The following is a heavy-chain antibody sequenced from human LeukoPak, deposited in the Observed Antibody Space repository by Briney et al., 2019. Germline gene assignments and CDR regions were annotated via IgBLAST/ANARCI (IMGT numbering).Heavy chain of an antibody. CDR2: ISDSGIST. V-gene: IGHV3-23*01. D-gene: IGHD2-2*01. CDR3: AKDTGQLR. J-gene: IGHJ4*02. CDR1: GFTFRSFA. Sequence: GGSLRLSCAASGFTFRSFAMSWVRQAPGKGLEWVSDISDSGISTYFPDSVKGRFTISRDNSKNTLYLQMNSLRAEDTAVYYCAKDTGQLRWGQGTLVTVSS.